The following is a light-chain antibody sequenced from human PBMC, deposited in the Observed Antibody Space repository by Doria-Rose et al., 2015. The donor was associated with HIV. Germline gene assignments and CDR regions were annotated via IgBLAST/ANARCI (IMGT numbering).Light chain of an antibody. CDR3: QQYYDTPS. CDR1: QSLLYTSKNY. J-gene: IGKJ3*01. V-gene: IGKV4-1*01. CDR2: WAS. Sequence: VLTQSPESLGMSLGERATLNRKSNQSLLYTSKNYLAWYPQKPGQPPKLLIYWASTRQSEVPARFGGSGSGTDFTLTISSLEAEDVAVYYCQQYYDTPSFGPGTTVDIK.